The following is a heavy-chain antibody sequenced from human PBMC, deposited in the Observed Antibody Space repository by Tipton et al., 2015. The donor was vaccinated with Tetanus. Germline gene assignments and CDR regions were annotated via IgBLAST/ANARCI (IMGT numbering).Heavy chain of an antibody. V-gene: IGHV4-59*01. J-gene: IGHJ5*02. CDR2: IYYKGST. D-gene: IGHD3-10*01. CDR1: GDSMSPYY. Sequence: TLSLTCTISGDSMSPYYWGWLRQPPGKGLEWIGYIYYKGSTNYNPSLRSRVTMSVDTSKNQFSLKLRSVSAADTAVYYCARGGSSVGPWGQGTQVSVSS. CDR3: ARGGSSVGP.